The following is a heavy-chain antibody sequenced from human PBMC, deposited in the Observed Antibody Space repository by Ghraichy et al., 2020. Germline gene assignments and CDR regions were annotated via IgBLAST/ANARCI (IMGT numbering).Heavy chain of an antibody. D-gene: IGHD6-19*01. CDR1: GFTFSSYS. Sequence: GGSLRLSCAASGFTFSSYSMNWVRQAPGKGLEWVSYISSSSSTIYYADSVKGRFTISRDNAKNSLYLQMNSLRDEDTAVYYCARDPRRLVLPRGYYYYGMDVWGQGTTVTVSS. V-gene: IGHV3-48*02. J-gene: IGHJ6*02. CDR3: ARDPRRLVLPRGYYYYGMDV. CDR2: ISSSSSTI.